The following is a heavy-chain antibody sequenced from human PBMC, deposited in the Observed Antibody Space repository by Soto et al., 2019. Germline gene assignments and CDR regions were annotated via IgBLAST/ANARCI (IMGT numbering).Heavy chain of an antibody. J-gene: IGHJ5*02. CDR2: IYYSGST. Sequence: QVQLQESGPGLVKPSQTLSLTCTVSGGSISSGGYYWSWIRQHPGKGLEWIGYIYYSGSTYYNPSLKSRVTITVDTSKNQLSLKLSSVTAAYTAVYYCARVGGLYCGGDCLPWFDPWGQGTLVTVSS. CDR1: GGSISSGGYY. V-gene: IGHV4-31*03. D-gene: IGHD2-21*02. CDR3: ARVGGLYCGGDCLPWFDP.